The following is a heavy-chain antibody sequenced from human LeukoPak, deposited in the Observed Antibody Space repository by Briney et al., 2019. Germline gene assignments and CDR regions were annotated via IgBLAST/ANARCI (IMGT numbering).Heavy chain of an antibody. J-gene: IGHJ4*02. CDR3: AKRGVVIRVILVGFHKEANYFDS. Sequence: PGGSLRLSCAVSGITLSNYGMSWVRQAPGKGLEWVAGISGSGGRTNYADSVKGRFTISRDNPKNTLYQQMNSLRAEDTAVYFCAKRGVVIRVILVGFHKEANYFDSWGQGVLVTVSS. D-gene: IGHD3-22*01. CDR1: GITLSNYG. V-gene: IGHV3-23*01. CDR2: ISGSGGRT.